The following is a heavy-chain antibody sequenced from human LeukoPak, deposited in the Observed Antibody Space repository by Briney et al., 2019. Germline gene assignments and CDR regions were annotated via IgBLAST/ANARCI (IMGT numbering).Heavy chain of an antibody. Sequence: PGRSLRLSCAASGFTFDDYAMHWVRQAPGKGLEWVSGISWNSGSIGYADSVKGRFTISRDNAKNSLYLQMNSLRAEDTALYYCAKDIERSEYYDILTGYLFDPWGQGTLVTVSS. V-gene: IGHV3-9*01. CDR2: ISWNSGSI. CDR1: GFTFDDYA. CDR3: AKDIERSEYYDILTGYLFDP. J-gene: IGHJ5*02. D-gene: IGHD3-9*01.